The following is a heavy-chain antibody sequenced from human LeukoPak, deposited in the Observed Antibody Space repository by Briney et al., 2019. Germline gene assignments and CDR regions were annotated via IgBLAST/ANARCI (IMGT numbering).Heavy chain of an antibody. D-gene: IGHD1-26*01. CDR1: GGTFSSYA. V-gene: IGHV1-69*05. CDR2: IIPIFGTA. J-gene: IGHJ3*02. CDR3: AGGRPARESRRGPGGSHDAFDI. Sequence: ASVKVSCKASGGTFSSYAIGWVRQAPGQGLEWMGGIIPIFGTANYAQKFQGRVTITTDESTSTAYMELSSLRSEDTAVYYCAGGRPARESRRGPGGSHDAFDIWGQGTMVTVSS.